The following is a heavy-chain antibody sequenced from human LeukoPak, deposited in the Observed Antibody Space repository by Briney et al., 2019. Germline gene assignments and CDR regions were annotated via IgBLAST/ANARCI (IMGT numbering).Heavy chain of an antibody. Sequence: GGSLRLSCAATGFTFSNTYMSWVRQAPGKGLEWVSVIYSGGGTNYADSVKGRFTISRDNSKNTLYLQMNSLRVEDTAVYYCARNNSGVWFDPRGQGTLVTVSS. CDR1: GFTFSNTY. CDR3: ARNNSGVWFDP. V-gene: IGHV3-66*01. J-gene: IGHJ5*02. CDR2: IYSGGGT. D-gene: IGHD4-23*01.